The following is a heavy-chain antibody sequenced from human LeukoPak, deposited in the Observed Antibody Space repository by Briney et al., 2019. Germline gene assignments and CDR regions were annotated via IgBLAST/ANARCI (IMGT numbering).Heavy chain of an antibody. D-gene: IGHD1-1*01. CDR2: LYSGGNT. CDR3: VRTQPRSRLLER. J-gene: IGHJ4*02. V-gene: IGHV3-53*01. Sequence: GGSPRLSCAASELSVSDNYMSWVRQAPGKGLEWVSILYSGGNTYYTDSVKGRFTISRDTSKNTLYLQMNSLRADDTAVYYCVRTQPRSRLLERWGQGTLVTVSS. CDR1: ELSVSDNY.